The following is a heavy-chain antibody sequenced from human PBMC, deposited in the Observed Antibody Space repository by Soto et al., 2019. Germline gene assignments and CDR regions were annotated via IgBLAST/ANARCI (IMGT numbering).Heavy chain of an antibody. D-gene: IGHD3-10*01. V-gene: IGHV4-34*01. Sequence: PSETLSLTCAAYGGSFSGYYWSWIRQPPGKGLEWIGEINHSGSTNYNPSLKSRVIISVDTSKNQFSLKLSSVTAADTAVYYCARGQDGSGSYYKTYYYYYMDVWGKGTTVTVSS. CDR2: INHSGST. J-gene: IGHJ6*03. CDR3: ARGQDGSGSYYKTYYYYYMDV. CDR1: GGSFSGYY.